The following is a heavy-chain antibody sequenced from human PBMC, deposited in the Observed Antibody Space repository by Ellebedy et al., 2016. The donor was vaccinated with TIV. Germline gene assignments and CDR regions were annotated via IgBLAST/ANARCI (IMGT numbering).Heavy chain of an antibody. CDR2: ITPFNDNT. CDR3: AITSDSSSWYYVAY. D-gene: IGHD6-13*01. CDR1: GYTFTYRY. V-gene: IGHV1-45*02. J-gene: IGHJ4*02. Sequence: ASVKVSCKASGYTFTYRYLHWVRQAPGQALEWMGWITPFNDNTYYAQKFQDRVTITRDRSMSTAYMELSSLRSEDTAMYFCAITSDSSSWYYVAYWGQGTLVTVSS.